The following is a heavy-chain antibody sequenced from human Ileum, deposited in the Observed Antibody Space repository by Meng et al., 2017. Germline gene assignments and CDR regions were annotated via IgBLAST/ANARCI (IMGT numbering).Heavy chain of an antibody. CDR2: IYHTGSA. D-gene: IGHD6-19*01. CDR1: GGSVSSGSYY. J-gene: IGHJ2*01. V-gene: IGHV4-61*01. CDR3: TFRLAVSPQDWYFDV. Sequence: QVQLQAAGPGLVRPSETLSLTCSVSGGSVSSGSYYWSWIRQSPGKGLEWIGYIYHTGSAHYKSSLWSRVTMSIDTSKNQFSLELKSVTTADTAMYYCTFRLAVSPQDWYFDVWGRGTLVTVSS.